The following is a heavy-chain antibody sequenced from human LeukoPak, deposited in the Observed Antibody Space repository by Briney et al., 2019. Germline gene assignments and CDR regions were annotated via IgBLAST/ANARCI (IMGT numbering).Heavy chain of an antibody. Sequence: GGSLSLSCAASGFTFSTYFLTWVRQAPGKGLEWVANINQDGTGKHYVDSVKGRFTISRDNAKSSLYLQMNSLRAEDTAVYYCARDRAVAGLLDYWGQGTLVTVSS. D-gene: IGHD6-19*01. CDR3: ARDRAVAGLLDY. CDR1: GFTFSTYF. V-gene: IGHV3-7*01. J-gene: IGHJ4*02. CDR2: INQDGTGK.